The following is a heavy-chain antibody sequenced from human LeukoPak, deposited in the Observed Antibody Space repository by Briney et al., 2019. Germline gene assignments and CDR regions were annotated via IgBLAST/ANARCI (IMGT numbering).Heavy chain of an antibody. J-gene: IGHJ4*02. D-gene: IGHD3-10*01. CDR1: GFTFGDYA. CDR3: TRDPAFGELLFSY. V-gene: IGHV3-49*03. CDR2: IRSKAYGGTT. Sequence: PGGSPRLSCTASGFTFGDYAMSWFRQAPGKGLEWVGFIRSKAYGGTTEYAASVKGRFTISRDDSKSIAYLQMNSLKTEDTAVYYCTRDPAFGELLFSYWGQGTLVTVSS.